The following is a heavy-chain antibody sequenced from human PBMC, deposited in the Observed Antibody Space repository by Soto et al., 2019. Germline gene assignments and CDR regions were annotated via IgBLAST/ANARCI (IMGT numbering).Heavy chain of an antibody. CDR3: ARVAFGNIYDSYCAQIPVGF. CDR1: AASGFSFSMYA. V-gene: IGHV3-30-3*01. CDR2: ILSDGGTQ. D-gene: IGHD3-10*01. Sequence: QLHLVESGGGVVQPGGSLRISCAASAASGFSFSMYASHWVRQPPVKGLEWLAVILSDGGTQYYADSVKGRFTISRDNSMNTMYLLMNSLRNEDAAMYFCARVAFGNIYDSYCAQIPVGFWGQGTMVTVSS. J-gene: IGHJ4*02.